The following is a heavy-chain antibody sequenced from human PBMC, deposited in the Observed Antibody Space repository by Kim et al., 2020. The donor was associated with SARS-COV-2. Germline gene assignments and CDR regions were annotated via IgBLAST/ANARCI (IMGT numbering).Heavy chain of an antibody. CDR2: IKSKTDGETT. D-gene: IGHD6-13*01. J-gene: IGHJ4*02. V-gene: IGHV3-15*01. Sequence: GGSLRLSCATSGFTFTKAWMTWVRQAPGKGLEWVGHIKSKTDGETTDYAAPVKGRFTISRDESKNTLYLQMNSLKPEDTAVYYCTTDSLDYSSSWYLDCWGQGTPVTASS. CDR1: GFTFTKAW. CDR3: TTDSLDYSSSWYLDC.